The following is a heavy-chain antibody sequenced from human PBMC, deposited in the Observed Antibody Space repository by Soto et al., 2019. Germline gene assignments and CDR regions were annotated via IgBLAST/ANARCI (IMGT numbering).Heavy chain of an antibody. J-gene: IGHJ5*02. CDR3: AKEVRRNWFDP. D-gene: IGHD6-25*01. Sequence: ASLRLSCAASGFTFSTYVMTWVRQAPGKGLEWVSSIDSSGGKIFYADSVKGRFTVSRDNSKRTLYLQMNSLRVEDTALYYCAKEVRRNWFDPWGQGTLVTVSS. CDR1: GFTFSTYV. V-gene: IGHV3-23*01. CDR2: IDSSGGKI.